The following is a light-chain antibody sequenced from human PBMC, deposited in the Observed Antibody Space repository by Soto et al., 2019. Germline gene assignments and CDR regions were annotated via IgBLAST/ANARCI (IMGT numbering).Light chain of an antibody. CDR1: QSLLHSNGYNY. V-gene: IGKV2-28*01. J-gene: IGKJ1*01. Sequence: DIVMTQSPLSLPVTPGEPASISCRSSQSLLHSNGYNYLDWYLQKPGQSPQLLIYMGSTRASGVPDRFSGSGSGTDFTLKISRVEAEDVGGYYCMQALHTPLTFGQGTNVEIK. CDR3: MQALHTPLT. CDR2: MGS.